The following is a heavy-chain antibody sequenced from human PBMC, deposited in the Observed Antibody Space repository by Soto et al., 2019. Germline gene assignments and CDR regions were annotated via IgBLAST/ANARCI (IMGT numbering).Heavy chain of an antibody. Sequence: GASVKVSCKASGGTFSSSAISWVRQAPGQGLEWMGGIIPIFGTAEYAQKFQGRVTITADESTSTDFMEVSSLRSEDTAVYYCARENSGYYYFDYWGQGTQVTVPQ. CDR3: ARENSGYYYFDY. CDR2: IIPIFGTA. J-gene: IGHJ4*02. V-gene: IGHV1-69*13. D-gene: IGHD5-12*01. CDR1: GGTFSSSA.